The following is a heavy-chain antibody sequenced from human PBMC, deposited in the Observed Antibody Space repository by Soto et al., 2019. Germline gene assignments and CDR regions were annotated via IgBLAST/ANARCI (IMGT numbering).Heavy chain of an antibody. CDR1: GFTFSNAW. V-gene: IGHV3-15*07. CDR2: IKCKTDGGTT. Sequence: PGGSLRLSCAASGFTFSNAWINWVRQAPGKGLEGVGRIKCKTDGGTTDYAEPVKGRFAISRDDSNNMVYLQMNSLKIEDTAVYYCTTDSYSTIIIVRFDYWGHGTLVTVSS. J-gene: IGHJ4*01. D-gene: IGHD3-22*01. CDR3: TTDSYSTIIIVRFDY.